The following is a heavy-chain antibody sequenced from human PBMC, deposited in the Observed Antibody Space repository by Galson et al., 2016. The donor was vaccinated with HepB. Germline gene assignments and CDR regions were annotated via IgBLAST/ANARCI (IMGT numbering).Heavy chain of an antibody. Sequence: SLRLSRAASGVTFNNYWMHWVREAPGKGPVWVSLIKSDGSGTSYADSVKGRFTISRDNAKNTLYLLMNSLSVEDTAVYYCARGQQWLVLREGRGYFDYWGQGILVTVSS. CDR1: GVTFNNYW. J-gene: IGHJ4*02. CDR2: IKSDGSGT. D-gene: IGHD6-19*01. CDR3: ARGQQWLVLREGRGYFDY. V-gene: IGHV3-74*01.